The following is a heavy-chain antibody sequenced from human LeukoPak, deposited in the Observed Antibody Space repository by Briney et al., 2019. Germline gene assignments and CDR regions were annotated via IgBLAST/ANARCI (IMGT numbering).Heavy chain of an antibody. D-gene: IGHD4-17*01. CDR3: ARDQDYGDYRGSRGNFVY. V-gene: IGHV4-34*01. Sequence: SETLSLTCAVYGGSFSGYYWSWIRQPPGKGLEWIGEINHSGSTNYNPSLKSRVTISVDTSKNQFSLKLSSVTAADTAVYYCARDQDYGDYRGSRGNFVYWGQGTLVTVSS. J-gene: IGHJ4*02. CDR1: GGSFSGYY. CDR2: INHSGST.